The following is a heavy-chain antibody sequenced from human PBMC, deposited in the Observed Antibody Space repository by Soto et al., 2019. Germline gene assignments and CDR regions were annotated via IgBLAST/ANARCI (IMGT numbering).Heavy chain of an antibody. CDR1: GGSLSGYS. V-gene: IGHV4-59*12. Sequence: GPGPLVSSETLSLNCTVSGGSLSGYSWNWIRQTPGKGLEWAGSVHDSGSTSYNPSLKSRVTMLVDTSKNQFTLNLSSVTAADTAVYYCARDMHAGFTHYFDPWGQGTLVTVSS. D-gene: IGHD1-26*01. CDR2: VHDSGST. J-gene: IGHJ5*02. CDR3: ARDMHAGFTHYFDP.